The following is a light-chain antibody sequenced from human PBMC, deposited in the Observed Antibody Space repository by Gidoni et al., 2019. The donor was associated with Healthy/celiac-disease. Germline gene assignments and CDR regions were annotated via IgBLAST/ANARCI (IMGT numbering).Light chain of an antibody. Sequence: IVLTQSPGTLSLSPGERATLACRASQSVSSSYLARYQQKPGQAPRLLIYGASSRATGIPDRFSGSGSGTDFTLTFSRLEHEDFAVYYCQQYGSSPVTFGPGTKVDIK. J-gene: IGKJ3*01. V-gene: IGKV3-20*01. CDR1: QSVSSSY. CDR2: GAS. CDR3: QQYGSSPVT.